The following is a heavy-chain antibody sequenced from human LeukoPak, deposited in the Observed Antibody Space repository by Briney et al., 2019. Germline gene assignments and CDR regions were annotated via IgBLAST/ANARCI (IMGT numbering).Heavy chain of an antibody. CDR1: GFTFSSYS. J-gene: IGHJ4*02. CDR3: ARAPDGDSLDY. CDR2: ISSSSSTI. V-gene: IGHV3-48*01. Sequence: PGGSLRLSCAASGFTFSSYSTNWVRQAPGKGLEWVSYISSSSSTIYYADSVKGRFTISRDNAKNSLYLQMNSLRAEDTAVYYCARAPDGDSLDYWGQGTLVTVSS. D-gene: IGHD4-17*01.